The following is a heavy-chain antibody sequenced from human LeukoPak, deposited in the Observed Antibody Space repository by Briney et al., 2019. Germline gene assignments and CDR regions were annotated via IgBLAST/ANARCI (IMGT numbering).Heavy chain of an antibody. D-gene: IGHD2/OR15-2a*01. Sequence: PGGSLRLSCAASRFTFSSYGMHWVRQAPGKGLEWVAVISYDGSNKYYADSVKGRFTISRDNSKNTLYLQMNSLRAEDTAVYYCAKKGFLYYYYYMDVWGKGTTVTVSS. V-gene: IGHV3-30*18. J-gene: IGHJ6*03. CDR1: RFTFSSYG. CDR3: AKKGFLYYYYYMDV. CDR2: ISYDGSNK.